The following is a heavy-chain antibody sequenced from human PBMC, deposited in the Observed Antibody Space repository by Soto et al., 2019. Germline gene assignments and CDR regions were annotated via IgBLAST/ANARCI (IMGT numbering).Heavy chain of an antibody. J-gene: IGHJ6*02. Sequence: PGESLKISCKGSGYSFTSYWIGWVRQMPGKGLEWMGIIYPGDSDTKYSPSFQGQVTISADKSISTAYLQWSSLKASDTAIYYCATPITPAHYGMDVWGQGTTVTVSS. CDR3: ATPITPAHYGMDV. CDR2: IYPGDSDT. D-gene: IGHD1-20*01. V-gene: IGHV5-51*01. CDR1: GYSFTSYW.